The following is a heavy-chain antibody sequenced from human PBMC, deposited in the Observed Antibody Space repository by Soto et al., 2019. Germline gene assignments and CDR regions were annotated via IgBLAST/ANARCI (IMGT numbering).Heavy chain of an antibody. J-gene: IGHJ4*02. CDR1: GFNFSSYG. D-gene: IGHD4-4*01. V-gene: IGHV3-33*01. CDR2: IWYDGSNK. CDR3: ARGSRNSNYDIGY. Sequence: GGSLRLSCAASGFNFSSYGMHWVRQAPGKGLEWVAVIWYDGSNKYYADSVKGRFTISRDNSKNTLYLQMNSLRAEDTAVYYCARGSRNSNYDIGYWGQGTLVTVSS.